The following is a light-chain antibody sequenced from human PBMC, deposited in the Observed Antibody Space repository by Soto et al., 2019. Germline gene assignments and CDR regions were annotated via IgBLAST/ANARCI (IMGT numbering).Light chain of an antibody. V-gene: IGKV1-5*03. CDR2: EAS. J-gene: IGKJ1*01. Sequence: DIQMTQSPSTLSASFGGRVTITCRASQMIYTWLAWYQQKPGKAPKLLIYEASSLDVGVPSRFSGSGSGTEFTLTISSLQLEDFATYYCQQYSTFWTFGQGTKVDIK. CDR3: QQYSTFWT. CDR1: QMIYTW.